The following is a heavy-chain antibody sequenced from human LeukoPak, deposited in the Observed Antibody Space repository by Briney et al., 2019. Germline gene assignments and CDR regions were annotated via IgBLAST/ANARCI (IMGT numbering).Heavy chain of an antibody. J-gene: IGHJ4*02. CDR1: GGSISSSSYY. V-gene: IGHV4-39*07. Sequence: SETLSLTCTVSGGSISSSSYYWGWIRQPPGKGLEWIGSIYYSGNTYYNPSLKSRVTISVDTSNNLFSLKLTSVTAADTAVYYCARENYYDRPYWGQGTLVTVSS. D-gene: IGHD3-22*01. CDR2: IYYSGNT. CDR3: ARENYYDRPY.